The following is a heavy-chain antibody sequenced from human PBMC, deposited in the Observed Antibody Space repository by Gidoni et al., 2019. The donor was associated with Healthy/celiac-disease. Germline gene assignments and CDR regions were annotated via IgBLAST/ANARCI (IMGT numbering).Heavy chain of an antibody. D-gene: IGHD4-17*01. J-gene: IGHJ6*02. CDR2: ISYDGSNK. V-gene: IGHV3-30-3*01. Sequence: GGGVVQPGRSLRLSCAASGFTFSSYAMHWVRQAPGKGLEWVAVISYDGSNKYYADSVKGRFTISRDNSKNTLYLQMNSLRAEDTAVYYCARDLESYGDYYYYGMDVWGQGTTVTVSS. CDR3: ARDLESYGDYYYYGMDV. CDR1: GFTFSSYA.